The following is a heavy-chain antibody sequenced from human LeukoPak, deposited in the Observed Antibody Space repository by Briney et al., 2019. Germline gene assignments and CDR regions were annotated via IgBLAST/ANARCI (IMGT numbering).Heavy chain of an antibody. CDR2: ISGSGGST. D-gene: IGHD3-22*01. V-gene: IGHV3-23*01. Sequence: GGSLRLSCADSGFTFRSNAMSWVRQAPGKGLEWVSAISGSGGSTHYADSVKGRFTISRDNSKNTLYLQMNSLRAEDTAVYYCVKYRAPVVAAHVFDIWGQGTMVTVSS. CDR1: GFTFRSNA. CDR3: VKYRAPVVAAHVFDI. J-gene: IGHJ3*02.